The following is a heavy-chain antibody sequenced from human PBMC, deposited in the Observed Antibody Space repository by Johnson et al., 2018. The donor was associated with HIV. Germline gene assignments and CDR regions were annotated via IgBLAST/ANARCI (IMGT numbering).Heavy chain of an antibody. CDR1: GFTVSSNY. V-gene: IGHV3-66*04. CDR3: ARHSDPGVGSGYYNGAFDI. CDR2: IYSGGGA. D-gene: IGHD3-22*01. J-gene: IGHJ3*02. Sequence: VQLVESGGDLVQPGGSLRVSCAASGFTVSSNYMSWVRQAPGQGLEWVSVIYSGGGAYYTDSVKGRFTISRDNSNNTLYLQMNSLRAEETAVDYFARHSDPGVGSGYYNGAFDIWGQGTMVTVSS.